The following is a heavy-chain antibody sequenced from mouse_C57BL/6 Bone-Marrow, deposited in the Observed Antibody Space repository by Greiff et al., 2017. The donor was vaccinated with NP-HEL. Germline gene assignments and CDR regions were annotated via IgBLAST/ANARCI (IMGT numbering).Heavy chain of an antibody. CDR3: ASWGYGSSYWYFDV. V-gene: IGHV1-53*01. Sequence: QVQLQQPGTELVKPGASVKLSCKASGYTFTSYWMHWVKQRPGQGLEWIGNINPSNGGTNYNEKFKSKATLTVDKSSSTAYMQLSSLTSEDSAVYYCASWGYGSSYWYFDVWGTGTTVTVSS. CDR2: INPSNGGT. J-gene: IGHJ1*03. CDR1: GYTFTSYW. D-gene: IGHD1-1*01.